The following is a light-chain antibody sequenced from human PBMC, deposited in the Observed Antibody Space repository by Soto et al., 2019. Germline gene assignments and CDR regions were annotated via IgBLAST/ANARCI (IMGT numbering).Light chain of an antibody. V-gene: IGKV3-15*01. J-gene: IGKJ5*01. Sequence: EIVMTHSPATLSVSPGESATLSCRASQTVSSLLAWYQQKPGQAPRLLIYRASTRAAGLPDRFSGSGSGTEFTLTISSLQSEDFAVYYCQQYWKWPITFGQGTRLEIK. CDR1: QTVSSL. CDR2: RAS. CDR3: QQYWKWPIT.